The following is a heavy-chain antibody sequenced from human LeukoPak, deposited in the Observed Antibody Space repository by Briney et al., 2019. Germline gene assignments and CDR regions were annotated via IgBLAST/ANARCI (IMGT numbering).Heavy chain of an antibody. D-gene: IGHD5-18*01. CDR3: ARRSWIRLWTGV. Sequence: SETLSLTCAVYGGSFSGYYWSWIRQPPGKGLEWIGEINHSGSTNYNPSLKSRVTISVDTSKNQFSLKLSSVTAADTAVYYCARRSWIRLWTGVWGKGTTVTVSS. CDR1: GGSFSGYY. J-gene: IGHJ6*04. CDR2: INHSGST. V-gene: IGHV4-34*01.